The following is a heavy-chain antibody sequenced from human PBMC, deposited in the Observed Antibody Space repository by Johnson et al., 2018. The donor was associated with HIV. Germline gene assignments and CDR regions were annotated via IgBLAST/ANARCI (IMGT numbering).Heavy chain of an antibody. D-gene: IGHD5-12*01. CDR3: AREAGGGYDSDAFDI. CDR2: IKQDGSEK. V-gene: IGHV3-7*01. Sequence: MLLVESGGGLVQPGGSLRLSCAVSGFTFSSYWMHWVRQAPGKGLEWVANIKQDGSEKYYVDSVKGRFTISRDNAKNSLYLQMNSLRAEDTAVYYCAREAGGGYDSDAFDIWGQGTMVTVSS. J-gene: IGHJ3*02. CDR1: GFTFSSYW.